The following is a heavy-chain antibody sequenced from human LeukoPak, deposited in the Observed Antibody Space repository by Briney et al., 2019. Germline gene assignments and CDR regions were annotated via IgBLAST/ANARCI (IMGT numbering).Heavy chain of an antibody. V-gene: IGHV1-24*01. CDR3: ASHTSVLRYFDWPSNFDY. J-gene: IGHJ4*02. CDR2: FDPEDGET. CDR1: GYTLTELS. Sequence: ASVKVSCKVSGYTLTELSMHWVRQAPGKGLEWMGGFDPEDGETIYAQKFQGRVTMTEDTSTDTAYMELSSPRSEDTAVYYCASHTSVLRYFDWPSNFDYWGQGTLVTVSS. D-gene: IGHD3-9*01.